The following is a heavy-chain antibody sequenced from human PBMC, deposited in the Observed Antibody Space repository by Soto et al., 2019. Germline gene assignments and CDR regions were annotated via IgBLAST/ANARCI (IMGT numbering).Heavy chain of an antibody. CDR1: GYSFTDYY. CDR2: IIPNNGGT. V-gene: IGHV1-2*02. J-gene: IGHJ5*02. Sequence: ASVKVSCKASGYSFTDYYIHWVRQAPGQGLEWMGWIIPNNGGTKYAQKFQDRVTMTRDTSITTAYMELSRLRSDDTAVYYCARGTFDSSGNYFAGWFDPWGQGTLVTVSS. CDR3: ARGTFDSSGNYFAGWFDP. D-gene: IGHD3-22*01.